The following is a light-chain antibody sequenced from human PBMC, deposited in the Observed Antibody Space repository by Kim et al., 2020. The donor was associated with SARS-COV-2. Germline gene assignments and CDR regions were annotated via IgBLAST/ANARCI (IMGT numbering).Light chain of an antibody. V-gene: IGKV1-17*03. CDR1: QAISNY. CDR2: GAS. Sequence: AAVGDRFTITCRASQAISNYLAWYQHKPGKDPKRLIYGASSLESGVPSRFGGSGSGTEFTLTISSLQPEDFATYYCLQGEVYPRTFGQGTKVDIK. CDR3: LQGEVYPRT. J-gene: IGKJ1*01.